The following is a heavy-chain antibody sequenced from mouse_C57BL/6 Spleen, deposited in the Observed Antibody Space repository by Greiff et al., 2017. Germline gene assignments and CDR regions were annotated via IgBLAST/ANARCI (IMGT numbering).Heavy chain of an antibody. D-gene: IGHD1-1*01. CDR3: VYYYGSSSFAY. CDR1: GYTFTSYW. J-gene: IGHJ3*01. Sequence: QVQLQQPGAELVKPGASVKLSCKASGYTFTSYWMQWVKQRPGQGLEWIGEIDPSDSYTNYNQKFKGKATLTVDTSSSTAYMQLSSLTSEDSAVYYCVYYYGSSSFAYWGQGTLVTVSA. CDR2: IDPSDSYT. V-gene: IGHV1-50*01.